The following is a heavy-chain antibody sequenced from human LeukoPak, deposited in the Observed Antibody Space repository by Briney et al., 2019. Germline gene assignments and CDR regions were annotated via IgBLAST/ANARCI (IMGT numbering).Heavy chain of an antibody. V-gene: IGHV3-33*01. Sequence: GGSLRLSCAASGFTFSSFGMLWVRQAPGKGLEWVALMWYDGSNKYYADSVKGRFTISRDISKNSLYLQMNSLRAEDTAVYYCTRKAAPGVGSWFDPWGQGTLVTVSS. CDR3: TRKAAPGVGSWFDP. J-gene: IGHJ5*02. CDR2: MWYDGSNK. CDR1: GFTFSSFG. D-gene: IGHD6-6*01.